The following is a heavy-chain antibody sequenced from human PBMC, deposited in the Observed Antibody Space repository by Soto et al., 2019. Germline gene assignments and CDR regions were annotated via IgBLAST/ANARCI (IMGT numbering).Heavy chain of an antibody. CDR2: IFHSGST. J-gene: IGHJ6*02. V-gene: IGHV4-30-4*01. D-gene: IGHD3-10*01. Sequence: SETLSLTCTVSCGSINSGDYYWTWVRQPPGKGLEWIGNIFHSGSTYYTPSLQSRVTISLDTSKNHFSLKLSSVTPADTAVYYCARGRYYGSGTYYNFYSGMDVWGQGTTVTVSS. CDR3: ARGRYYGSGTYYNFYSGMDV. CDR1: CGSINSGDYY.